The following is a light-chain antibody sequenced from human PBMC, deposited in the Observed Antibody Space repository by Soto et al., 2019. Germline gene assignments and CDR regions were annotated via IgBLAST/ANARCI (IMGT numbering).Light chain of an antibody. Sequence: VVLTQTPATLSLSPGERATLSCRASQSVSRYLAWYQHKPGQAPRLLLYDASNRATGIPARFSGSGYGTDFTLTISSLEPEDFAVYYCQQRRNWLTFGGGTKVEIK. CDR1: QSVSRY. J-gene: IGKJ4*01. V-gene: IGKV3-11*01. CDR3: QQRRNWLT. CDR2: DAS.